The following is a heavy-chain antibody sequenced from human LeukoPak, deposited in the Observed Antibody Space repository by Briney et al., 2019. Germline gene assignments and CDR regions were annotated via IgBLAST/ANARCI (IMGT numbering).Heavy chain of an antibody. D-gene: IGHD3-10*01. J-gene: IGHJ3*02. CDR3: AKIGTLLWFGELLPTPDAFDI. CDR2: ISGSGGST. V-gene: IGHV3-23*01. CDR1: GYTFSSYA. Sequence: GGSLRLSCAASGYTFSSYAMSWARQAPGKGLEWVSAISGSGGSTYYADSVKGRFTISRDNSKNTLYLQMNSLRAEDTAVYYCAKIGTLLWFGELLPTPDAFDIWGQGTMVTVSS.